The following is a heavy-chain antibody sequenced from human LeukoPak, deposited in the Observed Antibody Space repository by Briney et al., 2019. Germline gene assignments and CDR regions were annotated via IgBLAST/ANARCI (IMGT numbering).Heavy chain of an antibody. J-gene: IGHJ4*02. V-gene: IGHV4-39*01. CDR2: IYYTGST. CDR3: ASQKYGGPYPFDS. CDR1: GDSVSGGYYY. D-gene: IGHD4-23*01. Sequence: SETLSLTCTVSGDSVSGGYYYWGWIRQPPGRGLEWIGSIYYTGSTYYHPALQSRVTKTVDTSKNLFSLKLTSLTAADTAVYFCASQKYGGPYPFDSWGQGTLVTVSS.